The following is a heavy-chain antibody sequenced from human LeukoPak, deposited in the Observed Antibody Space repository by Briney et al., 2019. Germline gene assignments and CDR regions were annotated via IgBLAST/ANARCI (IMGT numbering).Heavy chain of an antibody. CDR1: GGSLSNYY. J-gene: IGHJ4*02. CDR2: IYYNGNT. Sequence: SETLSLTCTVYGGSLSNYYWSWFRQPPGKGLEWIGYIYYNGNTDYNPSLRNRLSMSVDAPKNHFSLRLSSVTAADTAVYFCARHSETFSRAYCFLAYFDYWGQGSLVTVSS. D-gene: IGHD3-16*01. V-gene: IGHV4-59*08. CDR3: ARHSETFSRAYCFLAYFDY.